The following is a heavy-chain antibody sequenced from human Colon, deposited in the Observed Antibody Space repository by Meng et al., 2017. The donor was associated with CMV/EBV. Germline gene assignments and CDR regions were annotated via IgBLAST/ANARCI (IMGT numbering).Heavy chain of an antibody. J-gene: IGHJ2*01. Sequence: QGPDPGLLKPSETLSLTCTVCGDSICGRSYYWGWIRQPPGKGLEYIASIYYTGNDYHNPSLKSRVTITMDTSNNQFSLRLTSVTAADTAVYYCARIALHWYFDLWGRGTLVTVSS. V-gene: IGHV4-39*07. CDR3: ARIALHWYFDL. CDR1: GDSICGRSYY. D-gene: IGHD2-21*01. CDR2: IYYTGND.